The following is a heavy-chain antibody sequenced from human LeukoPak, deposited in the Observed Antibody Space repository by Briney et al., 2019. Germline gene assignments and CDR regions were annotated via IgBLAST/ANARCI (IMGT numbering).Heavy chain of an antibody. J-gene: IGHJ5*02. CDR1: GFSLSSYA. CDR3: VRDRAEGRAWVEFDP. Sequence: QPGGSLGLSCVASGFSLSSYAMSWVRQAPGKALEWVSLVYSAGATHYADSVQGRFIISRDNSKNTLYLQMNNLRVEDTAVYHYVRDRAEGRAWVEFDPWGQGTVVTVSS. V-gene: IGHV3-66*02. CDR2: VYSAGAT.